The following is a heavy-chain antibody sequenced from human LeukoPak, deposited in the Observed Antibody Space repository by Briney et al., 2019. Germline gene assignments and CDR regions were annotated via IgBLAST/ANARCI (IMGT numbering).Heavy chain of an antibody. D-gene: IGHD6-13*01. J-gene: IGHJ4*02. Sequence: GGSLRLSCAASGFTFSNYGMYWVRQAPGKGLQWVAFIPYDGNNKYYGGSVKGRFTVSRDNSKSTLYLQMDSLRAEDTAVYYCAKDPYSSSWIIDYWGQGTLVTVSS. CDR2: IPYDGNNK. CDR1: GFTFSNYG. CDR3: AKDPYSSSWIIDY. V-gene: IGHV3-30*02.